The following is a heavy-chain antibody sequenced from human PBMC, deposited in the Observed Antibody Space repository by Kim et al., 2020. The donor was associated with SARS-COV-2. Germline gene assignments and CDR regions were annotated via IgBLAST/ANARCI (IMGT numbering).Heavy chain of an antibody. Sequence: ASVKVSCKASGYTFTSYGISWVRQAPGQGLEWMGWISAYNGNTNYAQKLQGRVTMTTDTSTSTAYMELRSLRSDDTAVYYCARDSLSRLRYERRFDPWGQGTLVTVSS. D-gene: IGHD3-9*01. V-gene: IGHV1-18*01. CDR3: ARDSLSRLRYERRFDP. CDR2: ISAYNGNT. J-gene: IGHJ5*02. CDR1: GYTFTSYG.